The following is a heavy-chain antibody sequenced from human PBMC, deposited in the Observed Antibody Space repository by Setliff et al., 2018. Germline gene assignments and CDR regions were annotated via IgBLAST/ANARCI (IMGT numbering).Heavy chain of an antibody. D-gene: IGHD2-15*01. CDR1: GGSVSNSGFF. CDR2: IYDSGSS. Sequence: LSLTCTVSGGSVSNSGFFWGWLRQAPGKGLEWIGNIYDSGSSNYNASLKSRLIITRDTSKNKISLKLTSVTAADTAVYYCGRGFSRIEGWGNWFDPWGQGILVTVSS. V-gene: IGHV4-39*01. J-gene: IGHJ5*02. CDR3: GRGFSRIEGWGNWFDP.